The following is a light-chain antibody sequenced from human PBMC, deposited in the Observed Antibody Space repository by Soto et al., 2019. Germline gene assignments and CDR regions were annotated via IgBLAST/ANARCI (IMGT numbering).Light chain of an antibody. CDR3: QQYDGSLWT. Sequence: VLTQSPGTLSLSPGERATLSYKASQSVTSTHLAWYQQKPGQAPRLLIYDASTRATGIPDRLSGSGSGTDFTLTISRLEPEDFAVYCCQQYDGSLWTFGPGTKVDIK. V-gene: IGKV3-20*01. CDR1: QSVTSTH. CDR2: DAS. J-gene: IGKJ1*01.